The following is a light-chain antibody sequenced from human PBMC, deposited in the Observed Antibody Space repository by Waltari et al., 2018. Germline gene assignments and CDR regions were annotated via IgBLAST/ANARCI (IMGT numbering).Light chain of an antibody. Sequence: EIVMRQSPATLFVSPGERATLSCRASETIRSNFLAWYQQKPGQAPRLLIYGISTRATGIPARFSGSGSGTEFTLTISSLQSEDFAVYYCQQHSSWSLTFGGGTKVEIK. J-gene: IGKJ4*01. CDR3: QQHSSWSLT. CDR1: ETIRSN. CDR2: GIS. V-gene: IGKV3-15*01.